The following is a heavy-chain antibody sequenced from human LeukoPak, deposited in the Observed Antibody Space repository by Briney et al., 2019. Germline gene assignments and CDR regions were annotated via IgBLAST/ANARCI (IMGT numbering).Heavy chain of an antibody. Sequence: GASVKVSCKASGYTFTGYYMHWVRQAPGQGLEWMGIINPSGGSTSYAQKFQGRVTMTRDTSTSTVYMELSSLRSEDTAVYYCAAVELGAYNWFDPWGQGTLVTVSS. V-gene: IGHV1-46*01. J-gene: IGHJ5*02. D-gene: IGHD1-26*01. CDR1: GYTFTGYY. CDR2: INPSGGST. CDR3: AAVELGAYNWFDP.